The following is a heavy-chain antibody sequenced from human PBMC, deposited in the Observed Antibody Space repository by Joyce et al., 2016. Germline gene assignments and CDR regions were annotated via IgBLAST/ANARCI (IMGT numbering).Heavy chain of an antibody. CDR2: INPNNGDT. CDR1: GFSFRGHY. J-gene: IGHJ3*02. CDR3: TRDGAGRGAFDI. V-gene: IGHV1-2*04. D-gene: IGHD6-19*01. Sequence: QEQLVQSGAEVKKPGASVKVSCKASGFSFRGHYIHWVRQAPGQGLEWMGLINPNNGDTKFAQKFQASVTMTRDTSIRTMYMEVRRLRSADTAIYYCTRDGAGRGAFDIWGQGTMVTVSS.